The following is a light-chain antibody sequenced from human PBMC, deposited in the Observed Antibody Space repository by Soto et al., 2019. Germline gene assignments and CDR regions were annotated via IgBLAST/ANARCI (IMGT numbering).Light chain of an antibody. CDR2: GAS. J-gene: IGKJ1*01. Sequence: EIVLTQSPGTLSLSPGERATLSCRASQSISSSYLAWYQQKPGQAPRLLVYGASSRATGIPDRFSGSGSGTDFNLNISRLEPEDFALYYCQQYSSTFWTFGQGTKV. CDR1: QSISSSY. V-gene: IGKV3-20*01. CDR3: QQYSSTFWT.